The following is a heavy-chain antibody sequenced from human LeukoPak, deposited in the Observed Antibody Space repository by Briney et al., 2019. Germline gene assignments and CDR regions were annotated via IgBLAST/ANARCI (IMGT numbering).Heavy chain of an antibody. V-gene: IGHV1-46*01. Sequence: ASVKVSCKASGYTFTSYYMHWVRQAPGQGLEWVGTINPSGGSTSYAQKFQGRVTMTRDTSTSTVYMELSSLRSEDTAVYYCVGAKGAFDIWGQGTMVTVSS. CDR3: VGAKGAFDI. CDR1: GYTFTSYY. CDR2: INPSGGST. J-gene: IGHJ3*02.